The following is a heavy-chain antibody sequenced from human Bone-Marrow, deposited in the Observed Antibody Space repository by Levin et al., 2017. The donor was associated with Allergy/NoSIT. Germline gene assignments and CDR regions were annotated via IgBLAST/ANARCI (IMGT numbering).Heavy chain of an antibody. CDR2: LYYSGGS. CDR3: ARLPLNGLTHGYFDY. CDR1: GGSIDNYY. D-gene: IGHD6-13*01. J-gene: IGHJ4*02. V-gene: IGHV4-59*01. Sequence: SSETLSLTCTVSGGSIDNYYWTWIRQTPETGLEWFGNLYYSGGSNSNPALRSRFSISLDRSKKQFSLKLNSVTAADTAVYYCARLPLNGLTHGYFDYWGQGILVTVSS.